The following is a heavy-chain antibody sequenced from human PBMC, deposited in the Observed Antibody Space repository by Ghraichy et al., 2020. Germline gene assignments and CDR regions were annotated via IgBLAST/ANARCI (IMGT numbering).Heavy chain of an antibody. CDR3: ARDLLMWRRGSREGGP. CDR2: IKEDGSEE. Sequence: GGSLRLSCAASGFIFDNYWMTWVRQAPGKGLEWVANIKEDGSEEHYVDSVRGRFYISRDNTENSLYLQMNSLRVDDTAVYYCARDLLMWRRGSREGGPWGQGTLVTVSS. V-gene: IGHV3-7*01. J-gene: IGHJ5*02. CDR1: GFIFDNYW. D-gene: IGHD1-26*01.